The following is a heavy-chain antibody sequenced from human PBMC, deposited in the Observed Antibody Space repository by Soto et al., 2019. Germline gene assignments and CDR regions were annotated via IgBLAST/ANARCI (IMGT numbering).Heavy chain of an antibody. V-gene: IGHV3-30*03. Sequence: RLSCIASGFTFSSYGMHWVRQAPGKGLEWVALLSYQGSDKFYSDSVKGRFTISRDKPKSMLYLEMNSLRPDDTAVYYCARDLRVYTSGSELGYWGQGTLVTVSS. J-gene: IGHJ4*02. CDR1: GFTFSSYG. CDR3: ARDLRVYTSGSELGY. CDR2: LSYQGSDK. D-gene: IGHD3-10*01.